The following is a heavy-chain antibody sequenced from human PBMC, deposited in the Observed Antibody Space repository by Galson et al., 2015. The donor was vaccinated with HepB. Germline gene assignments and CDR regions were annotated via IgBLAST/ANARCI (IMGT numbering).Heavy chain of an antibody. D-gene: IGHD6-13*01. Sequence: SLRLSCAASGFSIDYYAMHWVRQGPGKGLEWVSGISWNSGIKEYADSVKGRFTISRDNGKSSLYLQMNSLRPEDTALYYCAKVAYTSSWYEFGFDLWGQGTLVTVSS. V-gene: IGHV3-9*01. CDR1: GFSIDYYA. J-gene: IGHJ4*02. CDR2: ISWNSGIK. CDR3: AKVAYTSSWYEFGFDL.